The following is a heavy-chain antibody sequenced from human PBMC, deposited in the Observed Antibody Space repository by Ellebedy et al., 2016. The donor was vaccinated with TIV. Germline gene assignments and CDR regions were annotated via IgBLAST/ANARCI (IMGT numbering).Heavy chain of an antibody. J-gene: IGHJ4*02. V-gene: IGHV1-3*01. D-gene: IGHD1-26*01. Sequence: LQGRATITRDTPASTVYMELSSLRFEDTAVYYCARVSPEWEPFDYWGQGTLVTVSS. CDR3: ARVSPEWEPFDY.